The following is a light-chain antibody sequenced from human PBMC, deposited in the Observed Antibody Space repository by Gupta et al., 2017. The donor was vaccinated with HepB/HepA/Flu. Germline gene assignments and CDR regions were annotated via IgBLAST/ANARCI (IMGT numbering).Light chain of an antibody. CDR1: QSISSY. V-gene: IGKV1-39*01. Sequence: DIQMTQSPSSLSASVGDRVTITCRASQSISSYLNWYQQKPGKAPKLLIYAASSLQSGVPSRFSGGGSGTDFTLTISSLQPEDFATYYCQQSYSVPQTFGPGTKVISN. CDR3: QQSYSVPQT. J-gene: IGKJ3*01. CDR2: AAS.